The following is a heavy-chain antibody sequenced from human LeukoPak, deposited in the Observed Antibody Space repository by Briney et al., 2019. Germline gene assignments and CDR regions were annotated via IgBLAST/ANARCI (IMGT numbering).Heavy chain of an antibody. CDR3: ARHGRITVAGKRNTFDN. CDR2: IYYSGST. V-gene: IGHV4-39*01. CDR1: GGSISSSNYC. Sequence: SETLSLTCTVSGGSISSSNYCWGWIRQPPGEGLEWIGSIYYSGSTYYNPSLKNRVTIAVDTSKNQFSLKLRSVTAADTAVYYCARHGRITVAGKRNTFDNWGQGTLVTVSS. J-gene: IGHJ4*02. D-gene: IGHD6-19*01.